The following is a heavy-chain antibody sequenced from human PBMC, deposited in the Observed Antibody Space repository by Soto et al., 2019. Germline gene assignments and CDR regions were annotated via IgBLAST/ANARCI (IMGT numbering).Heavy chain of an antibody. V-gene: IGHV3-23*01. CDR1: GFTFSSYA. D-gene: IGHD6-13*01. Sequence: GSLRLSCAASGFTFSSYAMSWVRQAPGKGLEWVSVISGSGDSTYYAGSVKGRFTISRDNSKNTLYLQMNSLRAEDTAVYYCAKDHIAAAGLFDYWGQGTLVTVSS. CDR3: AKDHIAAAGLFDY. J-gene: IGHJ4*02. CDR2: ISGSGDST.